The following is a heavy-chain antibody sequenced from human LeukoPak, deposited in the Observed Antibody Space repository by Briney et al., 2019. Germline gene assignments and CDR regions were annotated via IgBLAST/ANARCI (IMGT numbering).Heavy chain of an antibody. Sequence: ASVKVSRKTSGYTFTNYGISWVRQAPGLGLDWMGWNSTYNCNTNYAHKVQGRVTMITDTSTSTAYMELRSLRFDDKAVYYCARDQSVRLLQTSSTYFKHVFAIWGQGSMVTVSS. CDR2: NSTYNCNT. J-gene: IGHJ3*02. CDR3: ARDQSVRLLQTSSTYFKHVFAI. CDR1: GYTFTNYG. V-gene: IGHV1-18*01. D-gene: IGHD6-13*01.